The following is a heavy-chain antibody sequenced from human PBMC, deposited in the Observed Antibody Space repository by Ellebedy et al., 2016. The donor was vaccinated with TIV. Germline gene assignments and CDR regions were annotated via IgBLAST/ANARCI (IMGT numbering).Heavy chain of an antibody. CDR1: GFTFINYA. Sequence: GGSLRLSXAASGFTFINYAMHWVRQAPGKGLEWVAVISLDGSNKYYADSVKGRFTISRDNSKNTLYLQMNSLGAEDAAVYYCATGYSTDWYYYWGQGTLVTVSS. CDR2: ISLDGSNK. V-gene: IGHV3-30-3*01. D-gene: IGHD6-19*01. CDR3: ATGYSTDWYYY. J-gene: IGHJ4*02.